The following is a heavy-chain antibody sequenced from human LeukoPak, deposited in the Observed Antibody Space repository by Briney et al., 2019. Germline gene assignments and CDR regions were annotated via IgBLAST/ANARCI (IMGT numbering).Heavy chain of an antibody. CDR3: ARGQRYYDFWSGPGMMRWFDP. V-gene: IGHV4-34*01. CDR2: INHSGST. D-gene: IGHD3-3*01. Sequence: SETLSLTCAVYGGSFSGYYWSWIRQPPGKGLEWIGEINHSGSTNYNPSLKSRVTISVDTSKNQFSLKLSSVTAADTAVYYCARGQRYYDFWSGPGMMRWFDPWGQGTLVTVSS. J-gene: IGHJ5*02. CDR1: GGSFSGYY.